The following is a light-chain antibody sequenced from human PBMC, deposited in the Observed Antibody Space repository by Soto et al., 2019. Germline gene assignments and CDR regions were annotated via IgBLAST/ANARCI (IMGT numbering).Light chain of an antibody. J-gene: IGKJ1*01. CDR2: DAS. CDR1: QSVSSS. Sequence: EIVMTQSPATLSVSPGETATLSCRASQSVSSSLAWYQQKPGQAPRLLISDASTRAAGLPARFSGSGSGTEFTLTICSLQSEDFAVYFCQQSNNWPKTFGQGTKV. V-gene: IGKV3-15*01. CDR3: QQSNNWPKT.